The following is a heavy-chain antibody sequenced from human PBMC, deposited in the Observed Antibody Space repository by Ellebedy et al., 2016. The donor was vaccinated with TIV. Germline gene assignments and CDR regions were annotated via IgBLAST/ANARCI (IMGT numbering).Heavy chain of an antibody. Sequence: SETLSLTCTVSGGSIGSFHWSWIRQPPGKGLEWIGCIFYSGNTYYNPSLKSRLTISVDTSKNQFALKLSSVTAADTAVYYCARILRAGSDGDYFDYWGQGTQVTASS. CDR2: IFYSGNT. D-gene: IGHD3-3*01. J-gene: IGHJ4*02. CDR1: GGSIGSFH. CDR3: ARILRAGSDGDYFDY. V-gene: IGHV4-59*12.